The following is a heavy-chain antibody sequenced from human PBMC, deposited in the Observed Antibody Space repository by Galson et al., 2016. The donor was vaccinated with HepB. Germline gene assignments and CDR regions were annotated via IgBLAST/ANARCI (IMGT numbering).Heavy chain of an antibody. CDR2: YVVAGNT. CDR1: GFTFSSHP. CDR3: ARGLRAGYYWSFDV. J-gene: IGHJ6*02. D-gene: IGHD1-26*01. Sequence: SLRLSCAGSGFTFSSHPMNWVRQSMGKGLEWVSGYVVAGNTYYADSVKGRFTISREDGENSLYLQMNSLRAGDTAVYHCARGLRAGYYWSFDVWGQGTTVTVSS. V-gene: IGHV3-13*01.